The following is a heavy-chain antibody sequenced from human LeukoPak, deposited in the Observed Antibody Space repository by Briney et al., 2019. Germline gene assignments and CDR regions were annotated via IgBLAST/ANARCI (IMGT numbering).Heavy chain of an antibody. V-gene: IGHV4-30-2*05. J-gene: IGHJ4*02. CDR3: ARAKYYYDSGSYYDGQYYFDY. CDR1: GGSISSGGYS. CDR2: IYYSGST. Sequence: SQTLSLTCAVSGGSISSGGYSLSWIRQPPGKGLEWIVYIYYSGSTYYNPSLKSRVSISADTSKNQFSLKLSSVTAADTAVFYCARAKYYYDSGSYYDGQYYFDYWGQGTLVTVSS. D-gene: IGHD3-10*01.